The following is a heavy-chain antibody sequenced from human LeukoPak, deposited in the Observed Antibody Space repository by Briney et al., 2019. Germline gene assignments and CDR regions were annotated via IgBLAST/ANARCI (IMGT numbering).Heavy chain of an antibody. Sequence: ASVQVSCKASGYTFTSYDINWVRQATGQGLEWMGWMNPNSGNTGYAQKFQGRVTMTRNTSISTAYMELSSLRSEDTAVYYCARGLKYYDFWSGYYWGGQNWFDPWGQGTLVTVSS. J-gene: IGHJ5*02. CDR3: ARGLKYYDFWSGYYWGGQNWFDP. CDR2: MNPNSGNT. D-gene: IGHD3-3*01. CDR1: GYTFTSYD. V-gene: IGHV1-8*01.